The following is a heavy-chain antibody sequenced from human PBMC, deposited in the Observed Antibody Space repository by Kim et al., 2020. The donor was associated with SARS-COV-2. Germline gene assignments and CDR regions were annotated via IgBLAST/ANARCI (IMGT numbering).Heavy chain of an antibody. J-gene: IGHJ6*01. CDR2: ISSSSSTI. Sequence: GGSLRLSCAASGFTFSSYSMNWVRQAPGKGLEWVSYISSSSSTIYYADSVKGRFTISRDNAKKSQYLQMNSLRDEDTAVYYCARARLFNYYYDSSGYLNYYYYGMDVWGQGTTVTVPS. CDR3: ARARLFNYYYDSSGYLNYYYYGMDV. CDR1: GFTFSSYS. V-gene: IGHV3-48*02. D-gene: IGHD3-22*01.